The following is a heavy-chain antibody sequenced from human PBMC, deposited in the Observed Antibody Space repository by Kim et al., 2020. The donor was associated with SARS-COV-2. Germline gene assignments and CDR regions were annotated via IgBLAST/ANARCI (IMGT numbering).Heavy chain of an antibody. V-gene: IGHV1-69*13. CDR3: ARAPYSGYRQPTEYYYYGMDV. J-gene: IGHJ6*02. Sequence: SVKVSCKASGGTFSSYAISWVRQAPGQGLEWMGGIIPIFGTANYAQKFQGRVTITADESTSTAYMELSSLRSEDTAVYYCARAPYSGYRQPTEYYYYGMDVWGQGTTVTVSS. CDR1: GGTFSSYA. CDR2: IIPIFGTA. D-gene: IGHD5-12*01.